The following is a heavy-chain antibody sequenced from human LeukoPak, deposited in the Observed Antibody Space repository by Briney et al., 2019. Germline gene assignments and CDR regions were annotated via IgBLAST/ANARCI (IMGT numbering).Heavy chain of an antibody. D-gene: IGHD6-25*01. CDR1: GGSVSSTNW. CDR2: VHLDGRT. CDR3: AREGGFYRPLDY. V-gene: IGHV4-4*02. Sequence: SETLSLTCGASGGSVSSTNWWTWIRQPPGKGLEWIGEVHLDGRTNFNPTLKSRLTMSVDLSENHVSLKLTSVTAADTAVYYCAREGGFYRPLDYSGQGTLVTVSS. J-gene: IGHJ4*02.